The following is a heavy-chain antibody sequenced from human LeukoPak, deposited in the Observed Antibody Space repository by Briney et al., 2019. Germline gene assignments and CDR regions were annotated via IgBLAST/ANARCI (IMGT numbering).Heavy chain of an antibody. V-gene: IGHV4-59*12. Sequence: SETLSLTCTVSGGSISSYYWSWIRQPPGKGLEWIGYIYYSGSTNYNPSLKSRVTISVDTSKNQFSLKLSSVTAADTAVYYCAREYNGWLQKTNWFDPWGQGTLVTVSS. CDR3: AREYNGWLQKTNWFDP. CDR2: IYYSGST. J-gene: IGHJ5*02. D-gene: IGHD5-24*01. CDR1: GGSISSYY.